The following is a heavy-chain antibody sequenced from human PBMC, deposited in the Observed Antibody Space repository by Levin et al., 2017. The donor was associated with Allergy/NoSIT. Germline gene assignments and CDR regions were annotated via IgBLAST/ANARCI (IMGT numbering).Heavy chain of an antibody. CDR1: GFTFGDYA. J-gene: IGHJ3*02. Sequence: HPGGSLRLSCTASGFTFGDYAMSWFRQAPGKGLEWVGFIRSKAYGGTTEYAASVKGRFTISRDDSKSIAYLQMNSLKTEDTAVYYCTRDRYCSGGSCGGPAAFDIWGQGTMVTVSS. D-gene: IGHD2-15*01. V-gene: IGHV3-49*03. CDR3: TRDRYCSGGSCGGPAAFDI. CDR2: IRSKAYGGTT.